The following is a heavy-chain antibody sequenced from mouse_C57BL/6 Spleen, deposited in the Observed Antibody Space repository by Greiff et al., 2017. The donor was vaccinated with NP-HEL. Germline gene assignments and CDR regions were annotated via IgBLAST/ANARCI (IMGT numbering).Heavy chain of an antibody. CDR1: GFNIKDDY. D-gene: IGHD1-1*01. CDR2: IDPENGDT. J-gene: IGHJ1*03. V-gene: IGHV14-4*01. CDR3: TTTVVRGYFDV. Sequence: EVQLQQSGAELVRPGASVKLSCTASGFNIKDDYMHWVKQRPEQGLEWIGWIDPENGDTEYASKFQGKATITADTSSNTAYRQLSSLTSEDTAVYYCTTTVVRGYFDVWGTGTTVTVSS.